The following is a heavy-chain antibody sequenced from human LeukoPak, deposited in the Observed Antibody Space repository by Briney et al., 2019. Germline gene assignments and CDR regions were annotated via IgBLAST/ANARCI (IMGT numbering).Heavy chain of an antibody. J-gene: IGHJ4*02. V-gene: IGHV4-39*07. Sequence: PSETLSLTCTVSGGSISSSSYYWGWIRQPPGKGLEWIGSIYYSGSTYYNPSLKSRVTISVDTSKNQFFLKLSSVTAADTAVYYCARGGRIAAADDYWGQGTLVTVSS. CDR2: IYYSGST. D-gene: IGHD6-13*01. CDR3: ARGGRIAAADDY. CDR1: GGSISSSSYY.